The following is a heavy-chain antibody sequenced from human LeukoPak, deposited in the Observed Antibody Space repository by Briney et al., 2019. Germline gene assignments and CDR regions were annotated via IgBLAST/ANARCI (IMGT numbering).Heavy chain of an antibody. J-gene: IGHJ4*02. CDR2: INHSGST. D-gene: IGHD6-13*01. V-gene: IGHV4-34*01. CDR1: GGSFSGYY. Sequence: SETLSLTCAVYGGSFSGYYWSWIRQPPGKGLEWIGEINHSGSTNYNPSLKSRVTISVDTSKNQFSLKLSSVTAADAAVYYCARGLTSSSWYKGIRFDYWGQGTLVTVSS. CDR3: ARGLTSSSWYKGIRFDY.